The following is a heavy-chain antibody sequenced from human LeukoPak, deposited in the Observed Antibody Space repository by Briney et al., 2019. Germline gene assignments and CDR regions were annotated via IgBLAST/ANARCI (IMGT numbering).Heavy chain of an antibody. CDR2: ISAYNGNT. J-gene: IGHJ6*02. V-gene: IGHV1-18*03. CDR3: ARDRVGVVIHSPYYYGMDV. Sequence: GASVRVSCKASGYTFTSYGISWVRQAPGQGLEWMGWISAYNGNTNYAQKLQGRVTMTTDTSTSTAYMELRSLRSDDMAVYYCARDRVGVVIHSPYYYGMDVWGQGTTVTVSS. CDR1: GYTFTSYG. D-gene: IGHD3-3*01.